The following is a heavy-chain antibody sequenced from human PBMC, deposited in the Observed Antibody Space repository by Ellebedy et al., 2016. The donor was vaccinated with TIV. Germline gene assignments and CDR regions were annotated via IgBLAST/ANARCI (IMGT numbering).Heavy chain of an antibody. D-gene: IGHD4-17*01. J-gene: IGHJ3*02. CDR3: ATDGSYGDYRSPTHAFEM. Sequence: GESLKISCGSSGFSFRSYWMTWVRQAPGKGLEWVANINQGGSERHYVDSVKGRFTISRDNAKDSLYLLMNSLSAEDTGVYYCATDGSYGDYRSPTHAFEMWGQGTMVTVSS. V-gene: IGHV3-7*01. CDR2: INQGGSER. CDR1: GFSFRSYW.